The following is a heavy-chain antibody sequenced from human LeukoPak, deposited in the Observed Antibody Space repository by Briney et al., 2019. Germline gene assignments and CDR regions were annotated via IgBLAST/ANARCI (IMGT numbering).Heavy chain of an antibody. CDR3: AKALRMVIPDD. CDR2: ISYDGSNK. Sequence: GGSLRLSCAASGFTFSSYGMHWVRQAPGKGLEWVAVISYDGSNKYYADSVKGRFTISRDNSKNTLDLQMNSLRVEDTAVYYCAKALRMVIPDDWGQGTLVTVSS. D-gene: IGHD3-22*01. CDR1: GFTFSSYG. J-gene: IGHJ4*02. V-gene: IGHV3-30*18.